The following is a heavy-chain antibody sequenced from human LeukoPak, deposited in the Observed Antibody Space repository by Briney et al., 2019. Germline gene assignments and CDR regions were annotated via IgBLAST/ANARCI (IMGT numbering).Heavy chain of an antibody. CDR1: GGSIGSGGYY. Sequence: PSQTLSLTCAVSGGSIGSGGYYWSWIRQHPGKGLEWIGYIYYSGDTYYNPSLRSRVAISLDTSKNQFSLKLSSVTAADTAVYYCARGWGIAARVYFYYMGGWGKGNTVTVSS. V-gene: IGHV4-31*11. D-gene: IGHD6-6*01. CDR3: ARGWGIAARVYFYYMGG. CDR2: IYYSGDT. J-gene: IGHJ6*03.